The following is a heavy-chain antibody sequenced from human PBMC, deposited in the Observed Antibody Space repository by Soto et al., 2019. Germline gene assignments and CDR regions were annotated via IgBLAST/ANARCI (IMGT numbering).Heavy chain of an antibody. D-gene: IGHD6-13*01. V-gene: IGHV1-2*04. J-gene: IGHJ3*02. CDR1: GYTFTGYY. CDR2: INPNSGGT. Sequence: GSVKVSCKASGYTFTGYYMHWVRQAPGQGLEWMGWINPNSGGTNYAQKFQGWVTMTRDTSISTAYMELSRLRSDDTAVYYCARESAAAGNGAFDIWGQGTMVTVSS. CDR3: ARESAAAGNGAFDI.